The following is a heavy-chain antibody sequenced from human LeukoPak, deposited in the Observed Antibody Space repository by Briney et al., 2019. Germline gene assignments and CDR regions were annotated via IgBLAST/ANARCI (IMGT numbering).Heavy chain of an antibody. CDR1: GGTFSSYA. V-gene: IGHV1-69*04. J-gene: IGHJ4*02. Sequence: WASVKVSCKASGGTFSSYAISWVRQAPGQGLEWMGRIIPILGIANYAQKFQGRVTITADKSTSTAYMELSSLRSEDTAVYYCASAYYYGSGSYYFDYWGQGTLVTVSS. CDR2: IIPILGIA. CDR3: ASAYYYGSGSYYFDY. D-gene: IGHD3-10*01.